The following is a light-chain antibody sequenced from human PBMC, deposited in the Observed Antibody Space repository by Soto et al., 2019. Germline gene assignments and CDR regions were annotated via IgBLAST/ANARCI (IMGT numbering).Light chain of an antibody. V-gene: IGLV2-11*01. CDR1: SSDVGGYNY. Sequence: QSVLTQPRSVSGSPGQSVTISCTGTSSDVGGYNYVSWYQQHPGKAPKVIIYDVSKRPSGVPDRFSGSKSGNTASLTISGLQAEDEADYYCCSYAGSSKVLGTGTRSPS. CDR3: CSYAGSSKV. J-gene: IGLJ1*01. CDR2: DVS.